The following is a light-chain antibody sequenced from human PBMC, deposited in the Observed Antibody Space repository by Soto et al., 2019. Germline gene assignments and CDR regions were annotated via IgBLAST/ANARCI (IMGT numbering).Light chain of an antibody. CDR1: QSVSGN. Sequence: EIVMTQSPATLSVSPGERXTLSXXASQSVSGNLAWYQQKPGQAPRLLIYGASTRATGIPARFSGSGSGTDFTLTISSLQSEXFAVXXXQXXXNWPPTFGQGTRLEIK. V-gene: IGKV3-15*01. CDR2: GAS. J-gene: IGKJ5*01. CDR3: QXXXNWPPT.